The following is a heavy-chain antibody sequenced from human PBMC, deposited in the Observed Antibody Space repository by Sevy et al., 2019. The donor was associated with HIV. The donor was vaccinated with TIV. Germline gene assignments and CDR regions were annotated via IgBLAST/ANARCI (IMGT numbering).Heavy chain of an antibody. Sequence: GGSLRLSCAASGFPFTSYSMNWVRQAPGTGLEWISYITSTGDTIFYADSVKGRFTISRDNAKNSLYLQMNSLRADDTAVYYCATMDPSPAYFDYWGQRTLVTVSS. CDR3: ATMDPSPAYFDY. V-gene: IGHV3-48*01. CDR1: GFPFTSYS. CDR2: ITSTGDTI. J-gene: IGHJ4*02.